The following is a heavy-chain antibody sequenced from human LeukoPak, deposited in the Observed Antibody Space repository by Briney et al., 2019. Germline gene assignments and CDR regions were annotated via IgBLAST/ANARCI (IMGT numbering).Heavy chain of an antibody. V-gene: IGHV4-59*08. CDR2: ISYSGNT. CDR3: ARQSAAAWYYFDY. J-gene: IGHJ4*02. CDR1: GVSISSYY. D-gene: IGHD6-13*01. Sequence: ETVSLICTVSGVSISSYYWSWIGQPPGKGLEWIGYISYSGNTNYNPSLKSRITISGDTSKNQFSLKLGSVTAADTAVYYCARQSAAAWYYFDYWGQETLDPVSS.